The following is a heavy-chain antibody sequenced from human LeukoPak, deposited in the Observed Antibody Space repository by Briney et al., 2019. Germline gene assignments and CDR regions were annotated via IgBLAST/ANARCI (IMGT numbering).Heavy chain of an antibody. CDR2: ISGSRYI. CDR1: GFTFSSYA. Sequence: GGSLRLSCASSGFTFSSYAMSWVRQAPGKGLEWVSAISGSRYIYYADSVKGRFTISRDNAKNSLYLQMNSLRAEDTAVYYCARLLYGSGFGTFDIWGQGTMVTVSS. D-gene: IGHD3-10*01. V-gene: IGHV3-21*01. J-gene: IGHJ3*02. CDR3: ARLLYGSGFGTFDI.